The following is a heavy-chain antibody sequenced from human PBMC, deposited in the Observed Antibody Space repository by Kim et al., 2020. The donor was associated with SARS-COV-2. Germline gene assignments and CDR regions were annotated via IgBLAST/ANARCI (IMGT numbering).Heavy chain of an antibody. J-gene: IGHJ4*02. CDR3: ASHNSAAGDIDY. CDR1: GFTVSSNY. CDR2: IHSGGST. Sequence: GGSLRLSCAASGFTVSSNYMSWVRQAPGKGLEWVSVIHSGGSTYYANSVKDRFTISRDNSKNTLYLQMNSQRAEDTAVYYCASHNSAAGDIDYWGQGTLVTVSS. V-gene: IGHV3-66*04. D-gene: IGHD6-13*01.